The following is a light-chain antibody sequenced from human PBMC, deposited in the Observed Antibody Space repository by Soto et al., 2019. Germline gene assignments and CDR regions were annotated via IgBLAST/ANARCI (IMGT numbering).Light chain of an antibody. V-gene: IGKV3D-15*01. CDR2: QTS. Sequence: EIVLTQSPATPSSFPGDRVTLSCRASQYINTRLAWYQHRPGQAPRLLIYQTSIRAAGIPARFSASGSGTDFTLTISSLQSEDFAVYYCQQYNNWPLTFGGGTKVDIK. CDR3: QQYNNWPLT. J-gene: IGKJ4*01. CDR1: QYINTR.